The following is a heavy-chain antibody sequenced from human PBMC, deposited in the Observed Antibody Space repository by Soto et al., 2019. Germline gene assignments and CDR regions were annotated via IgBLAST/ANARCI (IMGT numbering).Heavy chain of an antibody. V-gene: IGHV4-34*01. J-gene: IGHJ6*02. CDR1: GGSFRGYY. CDR3: ARGRIQLYYYYVMDV. D-gene: IGHD5-18*01. CDR2: INRSGST. Sequence: PSATLSLTCAVYGGSFRGYYLSWIRQPPGDGLELFGEINRSGSTNYNPSLKSRVNVSVDTSKKQFSLKLSSVTAADTAVYYCARGRIQLYYYYVMDVWGQGTTVT.